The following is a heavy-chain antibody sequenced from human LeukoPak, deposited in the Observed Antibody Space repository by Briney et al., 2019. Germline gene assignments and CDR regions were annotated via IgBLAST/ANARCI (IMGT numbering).Heavy chain of an antibody. D-gene: IGHD2-15*01. CDR3: ARDWGRYCSGGFCDVLGY. V-gene: IGHV3-23*01. CDR2: IIGSGLRT. J-gene: IGHJ4*02. Sequence: GGSLRLSCAASGFIFSNYGMSWVRQAPGKGLGWVSAIIGSGLRTYYGDSVKGRFTISRDNAKNSLYLQMNSLRAEDTAVYYCARDWGRYCSGGFCDVLGYWGQGTLVTVSS. CDR1: GFIFSNYG.